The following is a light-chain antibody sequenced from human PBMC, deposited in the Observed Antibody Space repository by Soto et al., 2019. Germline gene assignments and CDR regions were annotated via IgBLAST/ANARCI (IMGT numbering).Light chain of an antibody. CDR1: QNFGGIY. J-gene: IGKJ4*01. Sequence: EIVLTQSPGTLSLSPGERATLSCRARQNFGGIYVAWYQQKLGQAPRLLISGSSIRATGIPDRFSASGSGTDFTLTISRLEPEDFAMYYCQQYGSSLLTFGGGTKVDIK. CDR3: QQYGSSLLT. CDR2: GSS. V-gene: IGKV3-20*01.